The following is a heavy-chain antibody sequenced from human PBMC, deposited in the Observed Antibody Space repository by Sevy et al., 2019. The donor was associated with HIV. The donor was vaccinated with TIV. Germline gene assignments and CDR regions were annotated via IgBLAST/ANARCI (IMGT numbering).Heavy chain of an antibody. D-gene: IGHD3-3*01. J-gene: IGHJ5*02. V-gene: IGHV4-34*01. CDR2: INHSGST. CDR1: GGSFSGYC. Sequence: SETLSLTCAVYGGSFSGYCWSWIRQPPGKGLEWIGEINHSGSTNYNPSLKSRVTISVDTSKNQFSLKLSSVTAADTAVYYCARGRTIFGVVTTYNWFDPWGQGTLVTVSS. CDR3: ARGRTIFGVVTTYNWFDP.